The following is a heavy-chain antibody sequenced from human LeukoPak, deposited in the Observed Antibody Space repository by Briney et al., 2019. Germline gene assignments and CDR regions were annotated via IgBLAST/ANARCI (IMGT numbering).Heavy chain of an antibody. CDR1: GFTFSSYA. Sequence: PGGSLRLSCAASGFTFSSYAMHWVRQAPGKGLEWVAVISYDGSNKYYADSVKGRFTISRDNSKNTLYLQMNSLRAEDTAVYYCARDWAPWGQGTLVTVSS. D-gene: IGHD3-16*01. CDR2: ISYDGSNK. J-gene: IGHJ5*02. CDR3: ARDWAP. V-gene: IGHV3-30*04.